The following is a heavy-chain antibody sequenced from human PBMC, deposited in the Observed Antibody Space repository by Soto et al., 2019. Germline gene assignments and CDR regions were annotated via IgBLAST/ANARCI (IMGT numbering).Heavy chain of an antibody. D-gene: IGHD4-17*01. J-gene: IGHJ6*02. V-gene: IGHV1-2*04. CDR2: INPNSGGT. Sequence: ASVKISCEACGDTFTGYYMHWVRQAPGQGLEWMGWINPNSGGTNYAQKFQGWVTMTRDTSISTAYMELSRLRSDDTAVYYCARVYGDYGNYYGMDVWGQGTTVTVSS. CDR1: GDTFTGYY. CDR3: ARVYGDYGNYYGMDV.